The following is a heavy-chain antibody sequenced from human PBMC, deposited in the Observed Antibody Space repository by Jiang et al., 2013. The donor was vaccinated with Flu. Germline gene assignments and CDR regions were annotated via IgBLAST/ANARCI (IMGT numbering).Heavy chain of an antibody. CDR2: ISWNGGEI. CDR1: GFPFDDYA. Sequence: VQLVESGGGLVQPGRSLRLSCAASGFPFDDYAMHWVRQAPGKGLEWVSGISWNGGEIDYADSVRGRLTISRDNARDNATNFLYLQMNSLRPEDTALYYCVKDIGATIAMAGKQPTGYDYYGMDVWGQGTTVTVSS. D-gene: IGHD6-19*01. CDR3: VKDIGATIAMAGKQPTGYDYYGMDV. J-gene: IGHJ6*02. V-gene: IGHV3-9*01.